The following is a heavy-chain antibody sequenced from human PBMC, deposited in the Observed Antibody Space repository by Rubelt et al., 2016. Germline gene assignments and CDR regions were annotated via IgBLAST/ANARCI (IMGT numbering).Heavy chain of an antibody. D-gene: IGHD3-22*01. Sequence: QVHLVQSAIEVKKPGASVKISCKTSGYTFTTYGIIWVRRAPGQGLEWMGWINTYNDKTNYQQKFQGRVSMTTDSSTTTAYMGLMSLRSDDTAVYYCARGYFDSTGDFDYWGQGTLVTVSS. CDR2: INTYNDKT. V-gene: IGHV1-18*01. J-gene: IGHJ4*02. CDR1: GYTFTTYG. CDR3: ARGYFDSTGDFDY.